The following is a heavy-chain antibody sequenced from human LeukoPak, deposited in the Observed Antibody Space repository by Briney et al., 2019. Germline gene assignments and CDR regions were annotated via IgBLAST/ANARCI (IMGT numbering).Heavy chain of an antibody. CDR3: ARERGPSIAVAGTYAFDI. V-gene: IGHV3-64*01. CDR1: GFTFSSYA. Sequence: PGGSLRLSCAASGFTFSSYAMHWVRQAPGKGLEYVSAISSNGGSTYYANSVKGRFTISRDNSKNTLYLQMGSLRAEDMAVYYCARERGPSIAVAGTYAFDIWGQGTMVTVSS. J-gene: IGHJ3*02. D-gene: IGHD6-19*01. CDR2: ISSNGGST.